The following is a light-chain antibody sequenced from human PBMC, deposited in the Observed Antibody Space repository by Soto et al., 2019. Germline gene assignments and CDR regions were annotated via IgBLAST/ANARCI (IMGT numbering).Light chain of an antibody. CDR1: QNIKKF. CDR3: QQAFSAPLT. CDR2: TAS. V-gene: IGKV1-39*01. Sequence: DIQMTQSPTSLSAPLGDSVTITCRASQNIKKFLNWYQQKPGTAPKLLIYTASSGQAGFPSRFSGSGSGTDFILTISNLQPEDFATYSCQQAFSAPLTFGGGTRVEI. J-gene: IGKJ4*01.